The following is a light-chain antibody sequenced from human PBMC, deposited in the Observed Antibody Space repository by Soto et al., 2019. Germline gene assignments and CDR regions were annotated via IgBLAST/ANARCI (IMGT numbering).Light chain of an antibody. V-gene: IGLV2-11*01. Sequence: QSVLTQPRSVSGSPGQSVTISCTGTSSDVGGYNYVSWYQQHPGKALKLMIYDVSKRPSGVPDRFSGSKSGNTASLTISGLQAEDEADYYCCSYAGSYPLVFGTGTKLTVL. CDR2: DVS. J-gene: IGLJ1*01. CDR3: CSYAGSYPLV. CDR1: SSDVGGYNY.